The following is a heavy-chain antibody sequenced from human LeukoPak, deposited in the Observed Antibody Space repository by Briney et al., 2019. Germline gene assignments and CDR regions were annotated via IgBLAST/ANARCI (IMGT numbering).Heavy chain of an antibody. Sequence: KSSETLSLTCTVSGGSISSYYWSWIRQPPGKGLEWIGYIYYSGSTNYNPSLKSRVTISVDTSKNQFSLKLSSVTAADTAVYYCARSLDNYYDSSGYYHYWGQGTLVTVSS. CDR3: ARSLDNYYDSSGYYHY. CDR1: GGSISSYY. CDR2: IYYSGST. V-gene: IGHV4-59*01. D-gene: IGHD3-22*01. J-gene: IGHJ4*02.